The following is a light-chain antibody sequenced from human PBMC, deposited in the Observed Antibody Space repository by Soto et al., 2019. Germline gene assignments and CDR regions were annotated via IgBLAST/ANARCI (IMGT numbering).Light chain of an antibody. CDR3: QQYGRSLT. V-gene: IGKV3-20*01. Sequence: EIVLTQSPATLSLSPGERATLSCRATQRVSSGNLAWYQQKPGQAPRLLIYDASSRATGIPDRFSGSGSGTDFTLTISRLEPEDFAVYYCQQYGRSLTFGGGTKVEIK. J-gene: IGKJ4*01. CDR2: DAS. CDR1: QRVSSGN.